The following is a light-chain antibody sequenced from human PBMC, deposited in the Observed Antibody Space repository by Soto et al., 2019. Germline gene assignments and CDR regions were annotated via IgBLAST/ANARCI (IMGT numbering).Light chain of an antibody. V-gene: IGKV3-20*01. J-gene: IGKJ1*01. CDR2: VAF. Sequence: EIVLTQSPGTLSLSPGERATLSCRASQSVSSSYLAWYQQKPGQAPRLLIYVAFSRAPGIPDRFSGSGSGTDFTLTISRLEPEDFAVYYCQQYGSSPWTFGQGTKVEIK. CDR3: QQYGSSPWT. CDR1: QSVSSSY.